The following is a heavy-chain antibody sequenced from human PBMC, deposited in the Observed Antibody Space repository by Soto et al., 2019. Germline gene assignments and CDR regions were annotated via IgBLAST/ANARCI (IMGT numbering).Heavy chain of an antibody. CDR2: INSGRST. V-gene: IGHV3-66*01. CDR3: ARDTSGWYSPYY. J-gene: IGHJ4*02. CDR1: GFTVSSSY. Sequence: VQLVWSGGGLVKPGGSLRLSCAASGFTVSSSYMSWVRQAPGKGLEWVSIINSGRSTYYADSVKGRCTIYRDNANNTLYLQMDGLIAEDTAVYDCARDTSGWYSPYYWGQGTPVTVSS. D-gene: IGHD6-19*01.